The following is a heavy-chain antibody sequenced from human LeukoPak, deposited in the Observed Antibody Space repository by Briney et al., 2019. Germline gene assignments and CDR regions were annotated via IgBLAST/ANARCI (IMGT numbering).Heavy chain of an antibody. Sequence: ASETLSLTCTVSDGSISSYYWSWIRQPPGKGLEWIGYINYSGSTNYNPSLKSRVTISVDTSKNQFSLKLSSVTAADTAVYYCARDPGYSYGDDYYYYGMDVWGQGTTVTVSS. J-gene: IGHJ6*02. CDR2: INYSGST. V-gene: IGHV4-59*01. CDR1: DGSISSYY. D-gene: IGHD5-18*01. CDR3: ARDPGYSYGDDYYYYGMDV.